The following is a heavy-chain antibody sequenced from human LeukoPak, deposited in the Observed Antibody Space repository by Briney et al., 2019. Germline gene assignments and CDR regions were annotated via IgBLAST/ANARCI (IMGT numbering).Heavy chain of an antibody. CDR2: IIPIFGTA. J-gene: IGHJ4*02. D-gene: IGHD2-15*01. V-gene: IGHV1-69*13. Sequence: SVKVSCKASGGTFSNYAISWVRQAPGQGLEWMGGIIPIFGTANYAQKFQGRVTITADESTSTAYMELSSLRSEDTAVYYCARVSQASHRYCSAGSCYRNSFDYWGQGTLVTVSS. CDR3: ARVSQASHRYCSAGSCYRNSFDY. CDR1: GGTFSNYA.